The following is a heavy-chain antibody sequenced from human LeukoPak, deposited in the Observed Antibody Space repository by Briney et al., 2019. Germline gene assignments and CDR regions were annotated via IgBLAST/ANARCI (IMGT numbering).Heavy chain of an antibody. CDR2: ISSSGSTI. J-gene: IGHJ3*02. CDR3: ARAMSAWGVAFDI. Sequence: GGSLRLSCAASGFTFSDYYMSWIRQAPGKGLEWVSYISSSGSTIYYADSVKGRSTISRDNAKNSLYLQMNSLRAEDTAVYYCARAMSAWGVAFDIWGQGTMVTVSS. D-gene: IGHD3-16*01. CDR1: GFTFSDYY. V-gene: IGHV3-11*04.